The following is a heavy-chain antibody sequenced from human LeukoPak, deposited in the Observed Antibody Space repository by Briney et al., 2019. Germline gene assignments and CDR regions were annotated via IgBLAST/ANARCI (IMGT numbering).Heavy chain of an antibody. CDR3: ARGTWEAAATPHSFDT. V-gene: IGHV1-2*02. CDR2: INPNSGGT. D-gene: IGHD1-26*01. J-gene: IGHJ4*02. Sequence: GASVKVSCKASGYTFTGYYMHWVRQAPGQGLEWMGWINPNSGGTNYAQKFQGRVTMTTDSSTSTVYMELRSLRYDDTALYYCARGTWEAAATPHSFDTWGQGALVLVSS. CDR1: GYTFTGYY.